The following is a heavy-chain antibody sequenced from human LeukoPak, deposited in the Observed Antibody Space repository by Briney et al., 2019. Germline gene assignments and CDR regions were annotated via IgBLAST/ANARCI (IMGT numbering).Heavy chain of an antibody. Sequence: ASVKLSCKASGYTFTSYDINLVRQATGQGLEWMGWMNPNSGNTGYAQKYQGRVTITRNTSISTAYMELSSLRSEDTAVYYCARDPGISLLDPWGQGNPVTVSS. CDR2: MNPNSGNT. CDR3: ARDPGISLLDP. J-gene: IGHJ5*02. CDR1: GYTFTSYD. D-gene: IGHD1-26*01. V-gene: IGHV1-8*03.